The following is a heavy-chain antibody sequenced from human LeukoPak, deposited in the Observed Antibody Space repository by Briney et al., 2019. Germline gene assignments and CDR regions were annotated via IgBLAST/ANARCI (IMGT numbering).Heavy chain of an antibody. CDR3: ARDSTPYDSSGYCYDY. J-gene: IGHJ4*02. V-gene: IGHV3-21*01. Sequence: GGSLRLSCAASGFAFSSYSMNWVRQAPGKGLEWVSSISSSSSYIYYADSVKGRFTISRENAKNSLYLQMNSLRAEDTAVYYCARDSTPYDSSGYCYDYWGQGTLVTVSS. CDR1: GFAFSSYS. D-gene: IGHD3-22*01. CDR2: ISSSSSYI.